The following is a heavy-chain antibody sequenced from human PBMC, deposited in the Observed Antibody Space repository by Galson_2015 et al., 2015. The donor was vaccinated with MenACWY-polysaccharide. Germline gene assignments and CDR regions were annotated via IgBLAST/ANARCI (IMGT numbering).Heavy chain of an antibody. Sequence: SPRLRRPASGFIFDESAKHWVRPAPALGLEWVSDNRWPRGGTGYEDSVKARFTISRDHANNSLYLQMYSLRAEDTALYYCAKGIQDFGVVRDYYMDVWGKGTTVTVSS. V-gene: IGHV3-9*01. CDR2: NRWPRGGT. J-gene: IGHJ6*03. D-gene: IGHD3-3*01. CDR3: AKGIQDFGVVRDYYMDV. CDR1: GFIFDESA.